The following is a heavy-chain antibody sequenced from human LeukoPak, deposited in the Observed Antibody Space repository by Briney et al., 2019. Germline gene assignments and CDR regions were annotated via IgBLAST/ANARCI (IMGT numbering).Heavy chain of an antibody. CDR2: INPSGGST. V-gene: IGHV1-46*01. CDR1: GYTFTSYH. J-gene: IGHJ4*02. Sequence: ASVKVSCKASGYTFTSYHMHWVRQAPGQGLEWMGIINPSGGSTSYAQKFQGRVTMTRDTSTSTVYMELSSLRSEDTAVYYCARNGRRGYSPGYWGQGTPVTVSS. CDR3: ARNGRRGYSPGY. D-gene: IGHD5-18*01.